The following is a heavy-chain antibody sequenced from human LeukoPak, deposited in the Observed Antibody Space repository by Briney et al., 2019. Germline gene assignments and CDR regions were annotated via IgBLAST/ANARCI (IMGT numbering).Heavy chain of an antibody. V-gene: IGHV3-30*18. CDR2: ISYDGSNK. CDR3: AKGSRQAAAGRNEPLDY. D-gene: IGHD6-13*01. CDR1: GFTFSSYG. Sequence: PGGSLRLSCAAPGFTFSSYGMHWVRQAPGKGLEWVAVISYDGSNKYYADSVKGRFTISRDNSKNTLYLQMNSLRAEDTAVYYCAKGSRQAAAGRNEPLDYWGQGTLVTVSS. J-gene: IGHJ4*02.